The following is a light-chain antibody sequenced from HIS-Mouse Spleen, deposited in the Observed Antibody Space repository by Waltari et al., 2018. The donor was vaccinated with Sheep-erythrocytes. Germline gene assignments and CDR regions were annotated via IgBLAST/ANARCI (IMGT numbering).Light chain of an antibody. CDR1: RSDVGGYNH. J-gene: IGLJ1*01. V-gene: IGLV2-11*01. Sequence: QSALTQPRSVSGSPGQSVTISCPGTRSDVGGYNHVSCYQQPPGKAPKRMIYDVPKRPSGVPDRFSGSKSGNTASLTISGLQAEDEADYYCCSYAGSYNHVFATGTKVTVL. CDR3: CSYAGSYNHV. CDR2: DVP.